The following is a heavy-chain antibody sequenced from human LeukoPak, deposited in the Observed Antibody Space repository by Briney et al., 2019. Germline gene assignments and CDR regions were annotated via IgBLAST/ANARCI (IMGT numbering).Heavy chain of an antibody. V-gene: IGHV3-23*01. J-gene: IGHJ6*03. CDR3: AKAPGNSDSADFFYYLDV. CDR1: GFSFSDYG. Sequence: GASLRLSCEASGFSFSDYGMSWVRQAPGRGLEWVSTISSSGILTYYADSVKGRFGISRDNSRNTLYLQLNNLIADDTALYYCAKAPGNSDSADFFYYLDVWGKGTTVTVSS. CDR2: ISSSGILT. D-gene: IGHD4-11*01.